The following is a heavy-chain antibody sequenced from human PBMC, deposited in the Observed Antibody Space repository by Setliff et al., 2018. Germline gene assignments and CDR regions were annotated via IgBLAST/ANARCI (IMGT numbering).Heavy chain of an antibody. V-gene: IGHV4-34*01. CDR1: GGSFSAYY. D-gene: IGHD1-26*01. J-gene: IGHJ5*01. Sequence: SETLSLTCAVYGGSFSAYYWSWIRQPPGKGLEWIGEINHSGSTKYNPSLKSRVTISVDTSKNQFSLKLTSVTAADTAIYYCASRRTGPGGWFDYWGQGTLVTVSS. CDR2: INHSGST. CDR3: ASRRTGPGGWFDY.